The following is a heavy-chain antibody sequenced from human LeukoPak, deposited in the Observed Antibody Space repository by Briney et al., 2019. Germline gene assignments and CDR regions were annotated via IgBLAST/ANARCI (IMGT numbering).Heavy chain of an antibody. D-gene: IGHD3-16*01. CDR2: ISYDGSNK. V-gene: IGHV3-30-3*01. Sequence: GGSLRLSCAASGFTFSSYAMHWVRQAPGKGLEWVAVISYDGSNKYYADSVKGRFTISRDNSKNTLYLQMNSLRAEDTAVYYCARGGLTRDAFDIWGQGTMVTVSS. CDR3: ARGGLTRDAFDI. CDR1: GFTFSSYA. J-gene: IGHJ3*02.